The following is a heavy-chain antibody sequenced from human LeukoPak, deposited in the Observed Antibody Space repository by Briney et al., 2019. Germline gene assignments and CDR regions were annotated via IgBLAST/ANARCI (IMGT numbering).Heavy chain of an antibody. Sequence: TSETLSLTCTVSGGSISSSYWSWIRQPPGKGLEWIGYIYHSGSTNYNTSLKSRVTISVDTSKTQFSLKLSSVTAADTAVYYCARLGGTTRPFDYWGQGTLVTVSS. CDR3: ARLGGTTRPFDY. CDR1: GGSISSSY. V-gene: IGHV4-59*01. J-gene: IGHJ4*02. D-gene: IGHD1-1*01. CDR2: IYHSGST.